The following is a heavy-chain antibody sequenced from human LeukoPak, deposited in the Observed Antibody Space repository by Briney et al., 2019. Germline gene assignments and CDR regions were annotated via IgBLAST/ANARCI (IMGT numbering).Heavy chain of an antibody. CDR1: GGSISSYY. CDR3: ARSSVAPRHPDY. Sequence: SETLSLTCTVSGGSISSYYWSWIRQPPGKGLEWIGYIYYSGSTNYNPSLKSRVTISVDTSKNQFFLKLSSVTAADTAVYYCARSSVAPRHPDYWGQGTLVTVSS. J-gene: IGHJ4*02. CDR2: IYYSGST. D-gene: IGHD5-12*01. V-gene: IGHV4-59*01.